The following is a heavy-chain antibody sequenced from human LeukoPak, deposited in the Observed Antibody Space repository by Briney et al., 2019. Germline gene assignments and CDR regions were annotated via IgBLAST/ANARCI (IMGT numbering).Heavy chain of an antibody. CDR2: ISYDGSNK. Sequence: GRSLRLSCAASGSTFSSYAMHWVRQAPGKGLEWVAVISYDGSNKYYADSVKGRFTISRDNSKNTLYLQMNSLRAEDTAVYYCARDLLGLEYYYGSGKAGYYGMDVWGQGTTVTVSS. CDR3: ARDLLGLEYYYGSGKAGYYGMDV. J-gene: IGHJ6*02. V-gene: IGHV3-30-3*01. CDR1: GSTFSSYA. D-gene: IGHD3-10*01.